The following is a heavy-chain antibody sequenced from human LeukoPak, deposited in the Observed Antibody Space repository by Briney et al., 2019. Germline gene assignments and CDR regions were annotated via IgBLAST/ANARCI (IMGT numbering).Heavy chain of an antibody. V-gene: IGHV4-59*01. CDR2: IYYSGST. CDR3: ARGRRTYYDILTGYYFDY. J-gene: IGHJ4*02. CDR1: GSSISSYY. Sequence: SETLSLTCTVSGSSISSYYWSWIRQPPGKGLEWIGYIYYSGSTNYNPSLKSRVTISVDTSKNQFSLKLSSVTAADTAVYYCARGRRTYYDILTGYYFDYWGQGTLVTVSS. D-gene: IGHD3-9*01.